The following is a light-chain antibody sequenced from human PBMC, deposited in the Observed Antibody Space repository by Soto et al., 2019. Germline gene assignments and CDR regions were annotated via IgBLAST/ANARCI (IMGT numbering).Light chain of an antibody. CDR3: QQTYSTPRT. Sequence: DIQMTQSPSTLSASVGDRVTITCRASQSISSWLAWYQQKPGTAPKLLIYKASTLESGVPSRFSGSRSGTEFTLTVSSLQPDDFATYYCQQTYSTPRTFGHGTKLEIK. CDR2: KAS. CDR1: QSISSW. V-gene: IGKV1-5*03. J-gene: IGKJ2*01.